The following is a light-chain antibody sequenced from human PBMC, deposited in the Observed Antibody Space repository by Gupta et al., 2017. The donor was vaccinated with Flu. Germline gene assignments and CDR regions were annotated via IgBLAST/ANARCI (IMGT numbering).Light chain of an antibody. CDR1: ERLVHSDGNTY. J-gene: IGKJ1*01. CDR3: EHVLTWPWS. Sequence: VVLTQSPLSLPVILGKPASISCTSNERLVHSDGNTYLNWFQQRPGPSPRRLIYKSSNRDSGIPDRFSGSGSGAXITLIIXRVEAEDVGIYYCEHVLTWPWSFGXGTQVEIK. V-gene: IGKV2-30*02. CDR2: KSS.